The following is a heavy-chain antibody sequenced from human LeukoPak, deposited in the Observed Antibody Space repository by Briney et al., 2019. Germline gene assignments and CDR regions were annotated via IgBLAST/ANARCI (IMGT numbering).Heavy chain of an antibody. V-gene: IGHV4-59*08. D-gene: IGHD6-13*01. CDR1: GGSISSYY. CDR2: IYYSGST. J-gene: IGHJ3*02. CDR3: ARLGQQLGTDAFDI. Sequence: SETLSLTCTVSGGSISSYYWSWIRQPPGKRLEWIGYIYYSGSTNYNPSLKSRVTISVDTSKNQFSLKLSSVTAADTAVYYCARLGQQLGTDAFDIWGQGTMVAVSS.